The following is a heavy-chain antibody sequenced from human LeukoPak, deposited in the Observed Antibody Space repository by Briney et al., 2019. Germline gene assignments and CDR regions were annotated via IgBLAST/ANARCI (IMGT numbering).Heavy chain of an antibody. V-gene: IGHV3-23*01. CDR1: GFTFSSYA. J-gene: IGHJ4*02. D-gene: IGHD1-7*01. CDR3: AKDPWALTGTTPDY. CDR2: ISGSGGST. Sequence: GGSLRLSCAASGFTFSSYAMSWVRQAPGKGLEWVSAISGSGGSTYYADSVKGRFTISRDNSKNTLYLQMNSLRAEDTAVYYCAKDPWALTGTTPDYWGQGTLVTVSS.